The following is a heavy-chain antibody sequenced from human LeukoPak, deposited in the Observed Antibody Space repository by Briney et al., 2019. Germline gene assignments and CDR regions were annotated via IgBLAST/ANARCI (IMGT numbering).Heavy chain of an antibody. D-gene: IGHD2-2*01. J-gene: IGHJ4*02. V-gene: IGHV3-15*01. CDR3: TTDYDCFDY. CDR1: GFTVSSNY. CDR2: IKSKTDGGTT. Sequence: GGSLRLSCAASGFTVSSNYMSWVRQAPGKGLEWVGRIKSKTDGGTTDYAAPVKGRFTISRDDSKNTLYLQMNSLKTEDTAVYYCTTDYDCFDYWGQGTLVTVSS.